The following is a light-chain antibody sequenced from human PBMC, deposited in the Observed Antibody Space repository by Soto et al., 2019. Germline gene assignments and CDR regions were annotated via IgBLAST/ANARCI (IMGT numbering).Light chain of an antibody. CDR3: QQHNNWPPLT. Sequence: ESVLAQSPATLSLSRGERASRCCGASQRVSGGFLAWYQHKPGQAPRVLIYGASTRATGIPARFSGSGSGTEFTLTISSLRSEDFAVYYCQQHNNWPPLTFGPGTKVDIK. V-gene: IGKV3-15*01. J-gene: IGKJ3*01. CDR2: GAS. CDR1: QRVSGG.